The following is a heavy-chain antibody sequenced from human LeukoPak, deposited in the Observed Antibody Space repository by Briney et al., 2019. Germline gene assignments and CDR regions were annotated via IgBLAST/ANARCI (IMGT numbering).Heavy chain of an antibody. D-gene: IGHD6-13*01. CDR1: GFTFSSYA. J-gene: IGHJ4*01. Sequence: GGSLRLSGAASGFTFSSYAMSWVRQAPGKGLEWGSGISGRGGSTNYADSGKGRFTISRDNSKNTLYLQMNSLRAEDTAVYYCAKLDTRAVAGAFDYWGHGTLVTVSS. V-gene: IGHV3-23*01. CDR2: ISGRGGST. CDR3: AKLDTRAVAGAFDY.